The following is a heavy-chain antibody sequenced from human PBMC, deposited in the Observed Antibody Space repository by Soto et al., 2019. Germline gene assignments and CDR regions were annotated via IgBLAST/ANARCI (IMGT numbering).Heavy chain of an antibody. J-gene: IGHJ6*02. Sequence: QAQLVQSGPEVTKPGDSVKVSCKDSGYTFSGPYIYCIRQAPGQGLEWMGWIDPNSGGTEFVQKFPGRVTLTRATSIITVYMALISLRSDDTGVYYCARDFRTHSHGVDVWGQGTAVTVSS. D-gene: IGHD1-26*01. V-gene: IGHV1-2*02. CDR1: GYTFSGPY. CDR3: ARDFRTHSHGVDV. CDR2: IDPNSGGT.